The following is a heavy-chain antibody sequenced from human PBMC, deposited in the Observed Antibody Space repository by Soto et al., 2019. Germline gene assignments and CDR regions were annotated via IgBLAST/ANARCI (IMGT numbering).Heavy chain of an antibody. V-gene: IGHV4-61*05. CDR1: DGSISSSSYY. Sequence: SETLSLTCTVSDGSISSSSYYWGRIRQPPGKGLEWIGYIYHTGSTNYNPSLKSRVTISIDTSKTQFSLELSSVTAADTAIYYCAKGYQWSGSWGQGTLVTVSS. CDR2: IYHTGST. CDR3: AKGYQWSGS. J-gene: IGHJ5*02. D-gene: IGHD2-8*01.